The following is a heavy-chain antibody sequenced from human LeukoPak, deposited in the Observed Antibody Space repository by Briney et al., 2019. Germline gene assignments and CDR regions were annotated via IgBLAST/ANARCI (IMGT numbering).Heavy chain of an antibody. Sequence: GGSLRLSCAASGFTFSSYWMHWVRQDPGKGLVWVSRINSDGSSTSYADSVKGRFTISRDIAKNTLYLQMNSLRAEDTGVYYCAKDHYWSIDYWGRGTLVTVSS. CDR2: INSDGSST. CDR1: GFTFSSYW. J-gene: IGHJ4*02. CDR3: AKDHYWSIDY. D-gene: IGHD3-3*01. V-gene: IGHV3-74*01.